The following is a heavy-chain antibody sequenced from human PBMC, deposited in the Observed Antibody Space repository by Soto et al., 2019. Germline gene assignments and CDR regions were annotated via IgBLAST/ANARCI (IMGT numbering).Heavy chain of an antibody. CDR1: GYSFANYT. CDR3: ARGGGYYGSGAYYRGYFDH. D-gene: IGHD3-10*01. J-gene: IGHJ4*02. V-gene: IGHV1-3*01. Sequence: ASVKVSCKASGYSFANYTIHWVRQAPGQGLEWMGWLNPDAASTKFSPKFQGRVIITRDKSANTAFMQLTSLTSEDTALYYCARGGGYYGSGAYYRGYFDHWGLGTLVTVSS. CDR2: LNPDAAST.